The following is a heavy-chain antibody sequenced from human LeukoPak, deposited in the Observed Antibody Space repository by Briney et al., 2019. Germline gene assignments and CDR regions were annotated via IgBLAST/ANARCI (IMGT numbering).Heavy chain of an antibody. Sequence: AGGSLRLSCALSGFTFSRYAMNWVRQAPGKGLEWVSGISGSGAGTYYADSVKGRFTISRDNSKNTLYLQMNSLRAEDTAVYYCAKMVREFYTISYYFDYWGQGTLVTVSS. CDR2: ISGSGAGT. CDR1: GFTFSRYA. J-gene: IGHJ4*02. V-gene: IGHV3-23*01. D-gene: IGHD2-8*01. CDR3: AKMVREFYTISYYFDY.